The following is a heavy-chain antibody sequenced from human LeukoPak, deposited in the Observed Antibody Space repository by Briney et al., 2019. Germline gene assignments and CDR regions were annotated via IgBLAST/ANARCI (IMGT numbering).Heavy chain of an antibody. CDR3: ARAAQIIAGLDP. J-gene: IGHJ5*02. V-gene: IGHV1-69*01. Sequence: GASVKVSCKASGGTFINYAINWVRQAPGQGLEWMGGIIPIFNIVKYAQKFQGRVTITADESTSTAYMELSSLRSEDTAVYYCARAAQIIAGLDPWGQGTLVTVSS. CDR1: GGTFINYA. CDR2: IIPIFNIV. D-gene: IGHD6-13*01.